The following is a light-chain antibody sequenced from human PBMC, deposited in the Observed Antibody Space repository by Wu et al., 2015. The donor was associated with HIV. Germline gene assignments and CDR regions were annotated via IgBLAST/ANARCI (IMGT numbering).Light chain of an antibody. J-gene: IGKJ2*01. V-gene: IGKV1-5*03. Sequence: QMTQSPSTLSASVGDRVTITCRASQSISIWLAWYQQKPGKAPNLLIYKASTLETGIPSRFSGSGSGTEFTLTISSLQPDDSATYFCQQYDTYSYNFGQGTKLEIK. CDR1: QSISIW. CDR3: QQYDTYSYN. CDR2: KAS.